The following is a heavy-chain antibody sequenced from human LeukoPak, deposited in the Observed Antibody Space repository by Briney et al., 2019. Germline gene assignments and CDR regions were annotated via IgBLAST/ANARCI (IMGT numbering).Heavy chain of an antibody. J-gene: IGHJ6*03. CDR1: EFTFVRYA. CDR2: VSSSSFKI. D-gene: IGHD6-13*01. Sequence: GRSLRLSCAASEFTFVRYAINWVRQAPGKGLEWVSYVSSSSFKIGYADSVKGRFTISRDHSKNSLYLQMDSLTVEDTAVYYGGRDPSYGSSWYYYMDVWGKGATVTVSS. CDR3: GRDPSYGSSWYYYMDV. V-gene: IGHV3-48*04.